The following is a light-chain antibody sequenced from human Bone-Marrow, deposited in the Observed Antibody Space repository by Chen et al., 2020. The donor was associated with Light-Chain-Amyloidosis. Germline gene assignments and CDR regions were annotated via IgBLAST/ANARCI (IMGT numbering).Light chain of an antibody. CDR2: VHS. J-gene: IGKJ4*01. CDR1: QRVNSY. Sequence: EIVLTQPPATLSLSPRERATLSCRASQRVNSYLAWYQQKPVQAPRPLIFVHSNRATGIPARCSGSGSGTDFTLTISSVEPEVFAVYYCQRGRNWPLTFGGGNKVEIK. CDR3: QRGRNWPLT. V-gene: IGKV3-11*01.